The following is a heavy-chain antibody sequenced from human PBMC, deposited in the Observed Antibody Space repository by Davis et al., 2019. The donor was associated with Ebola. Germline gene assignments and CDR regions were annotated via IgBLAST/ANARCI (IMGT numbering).Heavy chain of an antibody. CDR3: VRGAHNSIWK. D-gene: IGHD3-3*02. CDR1: GDSVSSNSAA. V-gene: IGHV6-1*01. J-gene: IGHJ4*02. Sequence: PSETLSLTCAISGDSVSSNSAAWSWIRQSPSRGLEWLGRTYFRFKWYNDYSESVKSRITINPDTSKNQFSLQLDSMTPEDTAVYYCVRGAHNSIWKWGQGTLVAVSS. CDR2: TYFRFKWYN.